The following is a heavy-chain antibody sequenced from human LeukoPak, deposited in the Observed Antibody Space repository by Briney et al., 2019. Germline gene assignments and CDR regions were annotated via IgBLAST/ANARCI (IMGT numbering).Heavy chain of an antibody. Sequence: ASVKVSCKASGYTFTSYYMHWVRQAPGQGLEWMGIINPSGGSTSYAQKLQGRVTMTRDTSTSTVYMELSSLRSEDTAVYYCAVTYSPDAFDIWGQGTMVTVSS. D-gene: IGHD4-11*01. CDR1: GYTFTSYY. J-gene: IGHJ3*02. V-gene: IGHV1-46*01. CDR2: INPSGGST. CDR3: AVTYSPDAFDI.